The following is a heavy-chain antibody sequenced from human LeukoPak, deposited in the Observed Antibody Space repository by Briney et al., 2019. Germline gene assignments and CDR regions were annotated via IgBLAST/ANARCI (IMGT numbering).Heavy chain of an antibody. V-gene: IGHV3-30*18. CDR1: GFTFSSYG. Sequence: PGGSLRLSCAASGFTFSSYGMHWVRQAPGKGLEWVAVISYDGSNKYYADSVKGRFTISRDNSKNTLYLQMNSLRAEDTAVYYCAKVNGDYGGYFDYWGQGTLVTVSS. CDR3: AKVNGDYGGYFDY. J-gene: IGHJ4*02. CDR2: ISYDGSNK. D-gene: IGHD4-23*01.